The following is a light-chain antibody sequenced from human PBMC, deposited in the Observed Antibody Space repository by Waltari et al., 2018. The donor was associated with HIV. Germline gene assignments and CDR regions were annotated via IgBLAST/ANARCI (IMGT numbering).Light chain of an antibody. CDR2: RNK. CDR3: ATWDDSLSCVL. Sequence: QSVLTPPPSASGTPGQRVTIFCSGRRPNAGSNNVYWYQQLPEMAPKLLIYRNKERPAGVPDRFSGSKSGTSASLAISGRRSEDEADYYCATWDDSLSCVLFGGGTKLTVL. CDR1: RPNAGSNN. J-gene: IGLJ2*01. V-gene: IGLV1-47*01.